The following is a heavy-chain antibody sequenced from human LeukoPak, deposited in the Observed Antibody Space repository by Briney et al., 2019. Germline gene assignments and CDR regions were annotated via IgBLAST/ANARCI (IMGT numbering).Heavy chain of an antibody. V-gene: IGHV3-9*01. D-gene: IGHD3-3*01. Sequence: PGRSLRLSCAASGFTFDDYAMHWVRQPPGKGLEWVSGINWTGDDIRYADSVKGRFTISRDNAKNSLYLQMNSLRAEDTAVYYCARGPPSGPGPWERYYDFWSTHSGGGMDVWGQGTTVTVSS. J-gene: IGHJ6*02. CDR2: INWTGDDI. CDR3: ARGPPSGPGPWERYYDFWSTHSGGGMDV. CDR1: GFTFDDYA.